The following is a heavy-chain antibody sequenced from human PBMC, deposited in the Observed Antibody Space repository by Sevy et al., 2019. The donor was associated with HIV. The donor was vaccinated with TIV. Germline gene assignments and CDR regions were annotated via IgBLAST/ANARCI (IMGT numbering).Heavy chain of an antibody. V-gene: IGHV3-9*01. D-gene: IGHD6-13*01. CDR2: ISWNSGSI. CDR3: AKGYSSSWPDAFDI. Sequence: GGSLRLSCAASGFTFDDYAMHWVRQAPGKGLEWVSGISWNSGSIGYADSVKGRFTISRDNAKNSLYLQMNSLRAEDTALYYCAKGYSSSWPDAFDIGGQGTMVTVSS. CDR1: GFTFDDYA. J-gene: IGHJ3*02.